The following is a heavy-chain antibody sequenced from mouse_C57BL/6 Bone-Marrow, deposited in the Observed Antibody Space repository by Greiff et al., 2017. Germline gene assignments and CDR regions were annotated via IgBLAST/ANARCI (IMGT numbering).Heavy chain of an antibody. J-gene: IGHJ3*01. CDR2: INPYNGGT. CDR3: ARGLGGSSWFAY. CDR1: GYTFTDYY. V-gene: IGHV1-19*01. D-gene: IGHD1-1*01. Sequence: EVQLVESGPVLVKPGASVKMSCKASGYTFTDYYMNWVKQSHGKSLEWIGVINPYNGGTSYNQKFKGKATLTVDKSSSTAYMELNSLTSEDSAVYYCARGLGGSSWFAYWGQGTLVTVSA.